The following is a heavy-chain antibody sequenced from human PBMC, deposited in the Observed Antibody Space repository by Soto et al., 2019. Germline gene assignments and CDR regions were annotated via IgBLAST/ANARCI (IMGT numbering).Heavy chain of an antibody. V-gene: IGHV4-30-4*01. CDR3: ARVLTGFSYYFDY. CDR1: GGSISSGDYY. Sequence: SETLSLTCTVSGGSISSGDYYWSWIRQPPGKGLEWIGYIYYTGSSDYSPSLKSRVIISVDTSKNQLSLKLSSVTAADTAVYFCARVLTGFSYYFDYWGQGTLVTVSS. CDR2: IYYTGSS. D-gene: IGHD3-9*01. J-gene: IGHJ4*02.